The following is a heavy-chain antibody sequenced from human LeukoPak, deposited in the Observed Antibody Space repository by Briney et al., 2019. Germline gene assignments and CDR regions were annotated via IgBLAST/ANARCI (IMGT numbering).Heavy chain of an antibody. CDR3: ARSPKVVLRYFDWLYRGEPYYFDY. D-gene: IGHD3-9*01. J-gene: IGHJ4*02. CDR2: FDPEDGET. Sequence: ASVKVSCKVSGYTLTELSMHWVRQAPGKGLEWMGGFDPEDGETIYAQKFQGRVTMTEDTSTDTAYMELSSLRSEDTAVYYCARSPKVVLRYFDWLYRGEPYYFDYWGQGTLVTVSS. CDR1: GYTLTELS. V-gene: IGHV1-24*01.